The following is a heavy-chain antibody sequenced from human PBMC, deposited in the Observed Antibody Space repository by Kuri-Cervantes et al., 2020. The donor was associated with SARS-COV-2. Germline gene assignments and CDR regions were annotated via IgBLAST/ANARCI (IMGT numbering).Heavy chain of an antibody. Sequence: SETLSLTCAVYGGSFSGYYWSWIRQPPGKGLEWIGEINHSGSTNYNPSLKSRVTISVDTSKNQFSLKLSSVTAADTAVYYCARHTAVGATKGDAFDIWGQGTMVTGSS. CDR2: INHSGST. J-gene: IGHJ3*02. V-gene: IGHV4-34*01. CDR1: GGSFSGYY. D-gene: IGHD1-26*01. CDR3: ARHTAVGATKGDAFDI.